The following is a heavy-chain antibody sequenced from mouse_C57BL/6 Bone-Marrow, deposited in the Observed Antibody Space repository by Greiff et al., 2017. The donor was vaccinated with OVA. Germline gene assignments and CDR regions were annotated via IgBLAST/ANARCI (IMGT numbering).Heavy chain of an antibody. D-gene: IGHD1-1*01. Sequence: QVQLQQSGPELVKPGASVKISCKASGYAFSSSWMNWVKQRPGKGLEWIGRIYPGDGDTNYNGKFKGKATLTADKSSSTAYMQPSSLTSEDSAVYFCARLGTTVVPYYYAMDYWGQGTSVTVSS. CDR1: GYAFSSSW. CDR2: IYPGDGDT. CDR3: ARLGTTVVPYYYAMDY. V-gene: IGHV1-82*01. J-gene: IGHJ4*01.